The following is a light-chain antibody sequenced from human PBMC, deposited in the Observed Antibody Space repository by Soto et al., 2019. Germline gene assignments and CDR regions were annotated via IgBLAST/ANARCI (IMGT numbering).Light chain of an antibody. V-gene: IGKV3-20*01. CDR1: QSIKNY. CDR3: QQYGGSPRT. J-gene: IGKJ2*01. CDR2: AAS. Sequence: EIVLTQSPGTLSLSPGERATLSCRASQSIKNYLAWYQQRPGQSPRLLIYAASSRATGVPDRFSGGGSATDFTLTVSRLEPEDFVVYYCQQYGGSPRTFGQGTKLEIK.